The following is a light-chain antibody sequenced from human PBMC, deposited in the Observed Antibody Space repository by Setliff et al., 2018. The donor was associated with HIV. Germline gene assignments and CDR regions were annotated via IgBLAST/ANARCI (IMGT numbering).Light chain of an antibody. V-gene: IGLV2-11*01. CDR2: DVS. J-gene: IGLJ1*01. Sequence: QSALTQPRSVSGSPGQSVTISCTGTASDIGNYKYVSWYQQHPEKAPKLILYDVSQRPSGVPDRFSGSKSGNTASLTISGLQAEDEADYYCSSYAGSSYVFGSGTKV. CDR1: ASDIGNYKY. CDR3: SSYAGSSYV.